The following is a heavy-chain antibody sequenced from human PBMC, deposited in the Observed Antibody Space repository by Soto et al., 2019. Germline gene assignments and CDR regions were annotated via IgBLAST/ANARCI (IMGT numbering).Heavy chain of an antibody. V-gene: IGHV4-34*01. D-gene: IGHD3-22*01. CDR2: INHSGST. CDR3: ARGITMIVVEHNWFDP. Sequence: PSETLSLTCAVYGGSFSGYYWSWIRQPPGKGLEWIGEINHSGSTNYNPSLKSRVTISVDTSKNQFSLKLISVTAADTAVYYCARGITMIVVEHNWFDPWGQGTLVTVSS. CDR1: GGSFSGYY. J-gene: IGHJ5*02.